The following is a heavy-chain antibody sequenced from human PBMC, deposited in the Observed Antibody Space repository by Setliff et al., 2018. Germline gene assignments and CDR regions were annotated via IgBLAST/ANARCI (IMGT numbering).Heavy chain of an antibody. Sequence: ASVKVCCKASGYTLSKYYMHWVRQAPGQGLGWMGIINPSGGLTKYAQKFQGRVTMTSDTSTNTVYLEVSSLRSEDTAVYFCARDRFYNSWSGTSITAPHDAFDIWGQGTMVTVSS. CDR1: GYTLSKYY. D-gene: IGHD3-3*01. V-gene: IGHV1-46*03. CDR2: INPSGGLT. J-gene: IGHJ3*02. CDR3: ARDRFYNSWSGTSITAPHDAFDI.